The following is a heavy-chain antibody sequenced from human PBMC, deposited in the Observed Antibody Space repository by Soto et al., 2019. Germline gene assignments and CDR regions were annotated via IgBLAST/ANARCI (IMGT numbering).Heavy chain of an antibody. CDR1: GFTFSSYG. Sequence: GGSLRLSCAASGFTFSSYGMHWVRQAPGKGLEWVAVIWYDGSNKYYADSVKGRFTISRDNSKNTLYLQMNILRAEDTAVYYCARDLVRVQPPSYGMDVWGQGTTVTVSS. CDR2: IWYDGSNK. V-gene: IGHV3-33*01. CDR3: ARDLVRVQPPSYGMDV. J-gene: IGHJ6*02.